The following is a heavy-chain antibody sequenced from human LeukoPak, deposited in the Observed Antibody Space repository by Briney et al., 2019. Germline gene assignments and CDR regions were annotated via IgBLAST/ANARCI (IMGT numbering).Heavy chain of an antibody. V-gene: IGHV3-21*01. Sequence: GGSLRLSCAASGFTFSSYSMNWVRQAPGKGLEWVSSISSSNSYIYYADSVKGRFTISRDNAKNSLYLQMNSLRAEDTAVYYCASNSYDSSGYYYSWGQGTLVTVSS. CDR1: GFTFSSYS. CDR3: ASNSYDSSGYYYS. D-gene: IGHD3-22*01. J-gene: IGHJ4*02. CDR2: ISSSNSYI.